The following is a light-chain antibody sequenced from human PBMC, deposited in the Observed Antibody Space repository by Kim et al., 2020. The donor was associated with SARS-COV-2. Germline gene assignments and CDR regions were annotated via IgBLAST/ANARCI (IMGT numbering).Light chain of an antibody. J-gene: IGLJ1*01. V-gene: IGLV1-47*01. CDR2: RND. Sequence: QRVTISCSGSISNIGSHSVYWYQQFPGTAPKLLIYRNDQRPSGVPDRFSSSKSGTSASLAISGLRSADEADYYCAARDDTLSGFLFGGGTKVTVL. CDR3: AARDDTLSGFL. CDR1: ISNIGSHS.